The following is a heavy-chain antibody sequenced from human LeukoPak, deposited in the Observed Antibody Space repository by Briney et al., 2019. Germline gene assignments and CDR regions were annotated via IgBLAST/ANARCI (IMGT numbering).Heavy chain of an antibody. J-gene: IGHJ4*02. CDR3: AIFDYVWGSYRNDY. Sequence: SETLSLTCSVSGGSISRNSYYWGWIRQPPGKGLEWIGSLYYSGSTYHNPSLKSRVTISVDTSKNQFSLKLSSVTAADTAVYYCAIFDYVWGSYRNDYCGQGTLVTVSS. CDR2: LYYSGST. CDR1: GGSISRNSYY. V-gene: IGHV4-39*01. D-gene: IGHD3-16*02.